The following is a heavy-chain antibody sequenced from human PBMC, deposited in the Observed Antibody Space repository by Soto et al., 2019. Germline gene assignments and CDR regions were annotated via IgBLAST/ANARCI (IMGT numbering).Heavy chain of an antibody. V-gene: IGHV4-30-4*01. CDR3: ARVYYDILTGYTYFDY. J-gene: IGHJ4*02. D-gene: IGHD3-9*01. Sequence: TLSLPFTVSGGSISSGDYYWSSIRQPPGKGLEWIGYIYYSGSTYYNPSLKSRVTISVDTSKNQFSLKLSSVTAADTAVYYCARVYYDILTGYTYFDYWGQGTLVTVSS. CDR2: IYYSGST. CDR1: GGSISSGDYY.